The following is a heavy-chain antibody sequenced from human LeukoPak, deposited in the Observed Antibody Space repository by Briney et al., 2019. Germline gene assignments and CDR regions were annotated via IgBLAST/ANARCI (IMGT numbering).Heavy chain of an antibody. CDR2: ISWNSGSI. J-gene: IGHJ4*02. CDR3: ARDPRYCSGGSCYSIDY. V-gene: IGHV3-9*01. D-gene: IGHD2-15*01. CDR1: GFTFDDYA. Sequence: GGSLRLSCAASGFTFDDYAMHWVRQAPGKGLEWVSGISWNSGSIGYADSVKGRFTISRDNAKNSLYLQMNSLRAEDTAVYYCARDPRYCSGGSCYSIDYWGQGTLVTVSS.